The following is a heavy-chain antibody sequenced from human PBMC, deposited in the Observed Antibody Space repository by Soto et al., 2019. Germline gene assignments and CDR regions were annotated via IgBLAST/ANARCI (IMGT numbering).Heavy chain of an antibody. D-gene: IGHD4-17*01. CDR3: VGQRPTVLTQALFDS. CDR2: IYYSGRT. Sequence: SETLSLTCTVSGGSISSSSYYWGWIRQSPGTGLEWIGSIYYSGRTYHSPSFKSRITTPVDTSKNQFSLKLYTVTAADTAVYYCVGQRPTVLTQALFDSWGQGTLVTVSS. CDR1: GGSISSSSYY. V-gene: IGHV4-39*01. J-gene: IGHJ4*02.